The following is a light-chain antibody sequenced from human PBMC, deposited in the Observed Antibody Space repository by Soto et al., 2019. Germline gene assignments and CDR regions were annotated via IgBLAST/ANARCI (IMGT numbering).Light chain of an antibody. J-gene: IGKJ4*01. CDR2: VAS. CDR1: QGISSY. Sequence: AIRMTQSPSSLSASPGDRVTITCRASQGISSYLAWYHQKPGKAPNLLIYVASTLQSGVPSRFSGSGSGTDFTLTISRLQSQDFATYYCQQYYEFPLTCGGGTKVQIK. CDR3: QQYYEFPLT. V-gene: IGKV1-8*01.